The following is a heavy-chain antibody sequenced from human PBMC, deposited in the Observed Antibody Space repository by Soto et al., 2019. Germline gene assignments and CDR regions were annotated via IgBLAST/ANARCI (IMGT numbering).Heavy chain of an antibody. CDR2: IYYSGST. V-gene: IGHV4-31*03. CDR1: GGSISSGGYY. CDR3: ARGWRSSSWYDYYGMDV. J-gene: IGHJ6*02. D-gene: IGHD6-13*01. Sequence: QVQLQESGPGLVKPSQTLSLTCTVSGGSISSGGYYWSWIRQHPGKGLEWIGYIYYSGSTYYNPSLKSRVTISVDTSKNRVSLKLSSVTAADTAVYYCARGWRSSSWYDYYGMDVWGQGTTVTVSS.